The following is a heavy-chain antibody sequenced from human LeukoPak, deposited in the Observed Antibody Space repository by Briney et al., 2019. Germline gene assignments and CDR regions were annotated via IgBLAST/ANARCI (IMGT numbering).Heavy chain of an antibody. CDR2: INAGNGNT. Sequence: ASVKVSCKASGYTFTSYAMHWVRQAPGQRLEWMGWINAGNGNTKYSQKFQGRVTITRDTSASTAYMELSSLRSEDTAVYYCARGGYYDSSGLPTGMDVWGQGTTVTVSS. CDR3: ARGGYYDSSGLPTGMDV. CDR1: GYTFTSYA. V-gene: IGHV1-3*01. D-gene: IGHD3-22*01. J-gene: IGHJ6*02.